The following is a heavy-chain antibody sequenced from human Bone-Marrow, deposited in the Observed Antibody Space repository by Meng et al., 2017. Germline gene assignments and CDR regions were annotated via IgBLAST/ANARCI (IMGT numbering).Heavy chain of an antibody. D-gene: IGHD3-9*01. CDR2: ISSSGSTI. CDR1: GFTFSSYE. J-gene: IGHJ6*02. V-gene: IGHV3-48*03. Sequence: GGSLRLSCGASGFTFSSYEMNWVRQAPGKGLEWVSYISSSGSTIYYADSVKGRFTISRDNAKNSLYLQMNSLRAEDTAVYYCARDLGYDILTGYYTGRGNYYYYGMDVWGQGTTVTVSS. CDR3: ARDLGYDILTGYYTGRGNYYYYGMDV.